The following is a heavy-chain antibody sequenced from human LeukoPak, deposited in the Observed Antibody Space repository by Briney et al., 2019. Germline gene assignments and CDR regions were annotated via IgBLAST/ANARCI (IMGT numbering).Heavy chain of an antibody. J-gene: IGHJ6*03. D-gene: IGHD3-10*01. CDR3: ARDQYSGSGSSAMDG. CDR2: INPNRGGT. CDR1: GYTFTGYY. V-gene: IGHV1-2*04. Sequence: ASVKVSCKASGYTFTGYYIHWVRQAPGQGLGWMGWINPNRGGTHYAQKFQGWVTMTRDSSSSTAYMELSRLRSDDTAVNYGARDQYSGSGSSAMDGWGKGTTVT.